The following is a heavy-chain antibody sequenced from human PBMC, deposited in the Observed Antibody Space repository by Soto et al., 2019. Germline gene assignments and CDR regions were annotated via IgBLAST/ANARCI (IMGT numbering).Heavy chain of an antibody. V-gene: IGHV3-72*01. CDR2: IKNKANSYPT. CDR3: ARVSLVGPSGGRYFDY. Sequence: ESGGGLVQPGGSLRLSCAASGFTFSAHYMDWVRQAPGKGLEWVGRIKNKANSYPTEYAASVEGRFTISREDSQNSLYLQMNSLKTEDTAVYYCARVSLVGPSGGRYFDYWGQGSQVAVSS. D-gene: IGHD1-26*01. CDR1: GFTFSAHY. J-gene: IGHJ4*02.